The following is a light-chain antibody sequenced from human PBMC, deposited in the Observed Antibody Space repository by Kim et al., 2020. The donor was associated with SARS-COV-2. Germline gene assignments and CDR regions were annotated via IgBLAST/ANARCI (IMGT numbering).Light chain of an antibody. CDR3: QSFDGTNVV. CDR1: GGSIASNY. J-gene: IGLJ3*02. CDR2: END. Sequence: GKTVTISCIGSGGSIASNYVQWYQQRPGSAPTIVISENDQRPSGVPDRFSGSVDSSSNSASLTISGLKTEDEADYHCQSFDGTNVVFGGGTQLTVL. V-gene: IGLV6-57*02.